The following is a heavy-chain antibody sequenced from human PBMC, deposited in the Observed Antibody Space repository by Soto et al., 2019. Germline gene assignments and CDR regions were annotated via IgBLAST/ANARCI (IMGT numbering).Heavy chain of an antibody. D-gene: IGHD6-25*01. CDR3: ARAPVAAKYYFDY. J-gene: IGHJ4*02. CDR1: GFTFSSYG. Sequence: GVSLRLSCAASGFTFSSYGMHWVRHAPGKGLEWVAVIWYDGSNKYYADSVKGRFTISRDNSKNTLYLQMNSLRAEDTAVYYCARAPVAAKYYFDYWGQGTLVTVSS. CDR2: IWYDGSNK. V-gene: IGHV3-33*01.